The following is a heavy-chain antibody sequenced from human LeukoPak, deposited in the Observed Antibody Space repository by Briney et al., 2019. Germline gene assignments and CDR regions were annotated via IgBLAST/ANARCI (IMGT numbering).Heavy chain of an antibody. J-gene: IGHJ4*02. D-gene: IGHD2-2*01. V-gene: IGHV3-30*02. CDR2: IRYDGSNK. CDR1: GFTFSSYG. CDR3: AKDDDGYCSSTSCTGPDY. Sequence: PGGSLRLSCAASGFTFSSYGMHWVRQAPGKGLEWVAFIRYDGSNKYYADSVKGRFTISRDDSKNTLYLQMNSLRAEDTAVYYCAKDDDGYCSSTSCTGPDYWGQGTLVTVSS.